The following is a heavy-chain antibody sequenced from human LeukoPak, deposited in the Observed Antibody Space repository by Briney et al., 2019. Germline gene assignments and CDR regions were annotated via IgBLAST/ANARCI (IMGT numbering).Heavy chain of an antibody. CDR3: ARDGARGYSGYDWGIFDF. CDR1: GFTFSSYG. J-gene: IGHJ4*02. Sequence: GRSLRLSCAASGFTFSSYGMHWVRQAPGKGLEWVAVISYDGSNKYYADSVKGRFTISRDNSKNTLYLQMDSLRAEDTAVYHCARDGARGYSGYDWGIFDFWGQGTLVTVSS. CDR2: ISYDGSNK. V-gene: IGHV3-30*03. D-gene: IGHD5-12*01.